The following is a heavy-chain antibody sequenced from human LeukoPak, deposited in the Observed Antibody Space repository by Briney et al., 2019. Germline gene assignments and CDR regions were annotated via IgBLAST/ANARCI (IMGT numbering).Heavy chain of an antibody. V-gene: IGHV3-48*04. CDR1: GFSFPSHS. Sequence: GGSLRLSCAASGFSFPSHSFHWVRQSPGKGLEWVAYIGTSSSTIYQAKSVKGRFSISRDNAKNSLFLQMDSLRVEDTALYYCARDRGTFGVVDSWVQGTLVAVSS. CDR2: IGTSSSTI. CDR3: ARDRGTFGVVDS. D-gene: IGHD3-3*01. J-gene: IGHJ4*02.